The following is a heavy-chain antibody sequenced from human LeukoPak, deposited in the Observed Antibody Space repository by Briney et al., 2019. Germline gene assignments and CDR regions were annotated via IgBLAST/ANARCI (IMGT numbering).Heavy chain of an antibody. Sequence: GGSLRLSCAASGFTFSSYWIHWVRQAPGKGLVWVSRINSDGSSTSYADSVKGRFTISRGNAKNTLYLQMNSLRAEDTAVYYCVRDNFPYGETRRGQGTLVTVSS. CDR2: INSDGSST. J-gene: IGHJ4*02. D-gene: IGHD4-17*01. CDR1: GFTFSSYW. V-gene: IGHV3-74*01. CDR3: VRDNFPYGETR.